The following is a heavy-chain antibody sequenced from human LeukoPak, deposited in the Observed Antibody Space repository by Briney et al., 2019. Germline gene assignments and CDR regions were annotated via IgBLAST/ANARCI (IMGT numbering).Heavy chain of an antibody. J-gene: IGHJ4*02. CDR2: IKPDGSEK. CDR3: VKGHYDNY. V-gene: IGHV3-7*01. CDR1: GFIFSNYY. Sequence: GGSLRPSCAASGFIFSNYYMNWVRQAPGKGLEWVANIKPDGSEKDYVDSVKGRFTISRDNAKNSLFLQMNSLRADDTALYFCVKGHYDNYGSQGTLVTVSS. D-gene: IGHD3-9*01.